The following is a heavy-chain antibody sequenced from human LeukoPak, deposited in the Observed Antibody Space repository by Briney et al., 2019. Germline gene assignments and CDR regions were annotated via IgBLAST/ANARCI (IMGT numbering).Heavy chain of an antibody. D-gene: IGHD6-13*01. CDR1: GFTFSSYA. CDR3: ARDGHSSSWLQIVYYFDY. J-gene: IGHJ4*02. CDR2: IHGSGGST. V-gene: IGHV3-23*01. Sequence: GGSLRLSCAASGFTFSSYAMSWVRQAPGKGLEWVSAIHGSGGSTYYADSVKGRFTISRDNSKNTLYLQMNSLRVEDTAVYYCARDGHSSSWLQIVYYFDYWGQGTLVTVSS.